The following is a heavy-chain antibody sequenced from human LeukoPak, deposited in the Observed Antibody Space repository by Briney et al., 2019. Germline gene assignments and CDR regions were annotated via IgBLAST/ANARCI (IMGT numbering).Heavy chain of an antibody. CDR2: IRSTAEGGA. CDR3: ATDRRYAFDY. D-gene: IGHD3-9*01. V-gene: IGHV3-48*02. Sequence: GSLRLSCATSGFFFSDYPMNWVRQAPGRGLEWISNIRSTAEGGAFYADSVKGRVTISRDDAKSTLYLHLSSLRDDDTAVYYCATDRRYAFDYWGQGILVTVSS. J-gene: IGHJ4*02. CDR1: GFFFSDYP.